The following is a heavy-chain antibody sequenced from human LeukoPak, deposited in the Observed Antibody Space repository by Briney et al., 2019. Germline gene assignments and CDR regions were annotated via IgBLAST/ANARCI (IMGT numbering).Heavy chain of an antibody. D-gene: IGHD2-2*01. CDR2: INPSGGST. J-gene: IGHJ4*02. CDR1: GYTFTNYY. CDR3: ARGGVVPAADFDY. Sequence: ASVKVSCKTSGYTFTNYYMHWVRQAPGQGLEWMGIINPSGGSTSYAQRFQGRVTLTRDTSTSTVYMELSSLRAEDTTVYYCARGGVVPAADFDYWGQGTLVTVFS. V-gene: IGHV1-46*01.